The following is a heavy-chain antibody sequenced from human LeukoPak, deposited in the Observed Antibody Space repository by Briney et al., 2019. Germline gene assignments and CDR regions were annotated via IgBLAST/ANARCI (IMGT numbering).Heavy chain of an antibody. V-gene: IGHV3-30-3*01. Sequence: GGSLRLSCAASGFTFSSYAMHWVRQAPGKGLEWVAVISYDGSNKYYADSVKGRFTISRDNSKNTLYLQMNSLRAEDTAVYYCAKDPYRYSSGFNYYFDYWGQGTLVTVSS. CDR2: ISYDGSNK. CDR1: GFTFSSYA. D-gene: IGHD6-19*01. CDR3: AKDPYRYSSGFNYYFDY. J-gene: IGHJ4*02.